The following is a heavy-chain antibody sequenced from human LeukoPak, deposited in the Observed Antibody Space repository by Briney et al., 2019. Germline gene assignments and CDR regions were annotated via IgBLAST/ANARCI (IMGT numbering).Heavy chain of an antibody. CDR2: IRNGGST. J-gene: IGHJ4*02. CDR1: GFTFDDYA. Sequence: GGSLRLSCAASGFTFDDYAMNWVRQAPGKGLEWVSGIRNGGSTGYADSVKGRFTISRDNAKNSLYLQMNSLRAEDTALYYCARDYYGDSYFDYWGQGTLVTVSS. CDR3: ARDYYGDSYFDY. D-gene: IGHD4-17*01. V-gene: IGHV3-20*04.